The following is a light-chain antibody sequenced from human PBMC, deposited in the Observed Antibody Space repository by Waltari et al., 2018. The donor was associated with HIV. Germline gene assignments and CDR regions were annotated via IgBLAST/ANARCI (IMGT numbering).Light chain of an antibody. J-gene: IGKJ4*01. CDR3: QQYLRWPLT. CDR2: WVS. CDR1: QTPCTN. V-gene: IGKV3-15*01. Sequence: IVLTQSPPTLSVSPGQRATLTCRACQTPCTNVAWYQQKPGQPPRLLIYWVSTRATGISARFSGSGSRTEFTLTISSVQSEDFAVYYCQQYLRWPLTFGGGTKVEV.